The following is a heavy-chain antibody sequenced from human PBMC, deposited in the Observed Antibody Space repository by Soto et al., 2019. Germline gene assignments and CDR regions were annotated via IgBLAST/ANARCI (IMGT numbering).Heavy chain of an antibody. CDR1: GDTFSTSA. V-gene: IGHV1-69*01. CDR2: IIPTFQTP. D-gene: IGHD2-8*01. J-gene: IGHJ6*02. Sequence: QVQLVQSGAELKKAGSSVKVSCKASGDTFSTSAFSWVRQAPGQGLEWMGGIIPTFQTPNYAQKFRDRVTITADESTSTAYMTLNSLRSEDTAIYFCARGIKDLGPQMGVRDYYYGMDVWCQGTTVTVSS. CDR3: ARGIKDLGPQMGVRDYYYGMDV.